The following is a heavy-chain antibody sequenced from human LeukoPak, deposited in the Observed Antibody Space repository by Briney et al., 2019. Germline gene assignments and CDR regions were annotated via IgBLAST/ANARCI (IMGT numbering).Heavy chain of an antibody. CDR2: IKQDGSEK. CDR3: ARDWVGFGELSEAFDI. CDR1: GFTFSRCW. Sequence: GGSLRLSCAASGFTFSRCWMSWVRQAPGKGLEWVANIKQDGSEKYYVDSVKGRFTISRDNAKNSLYLQMNSLRAEDTAVYYCARDWVGFGELSEAFDIWGQGTMVTVSS. V-gene: IGHV3-7*01. J-gene: IGHJ3*02. D-gene: IGHD3-10*01.